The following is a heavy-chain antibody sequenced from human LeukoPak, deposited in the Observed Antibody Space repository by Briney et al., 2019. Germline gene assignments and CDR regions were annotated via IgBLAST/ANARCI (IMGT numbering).Heavy chain of an antibody. Sequence: GGSLRLSCAASGFTFSNAWMPWVRQAPGKGLEWVGRIKSKTAGGTIDYAAPVKGRFTISRDDSKNTLYLQMNSLKTEDTAVYYCTTGESMVGSTIHIRWADWGQGTLVTVSS. V-gene: IGHV3-15*01. CDR1: GFTFSNAW. CDR2: IKSKTAGGTI. CDR3: TTGESMVGSTIHIRWAD. D-gene: IGHD1-26*01. J-gene: IGHJ4*02.